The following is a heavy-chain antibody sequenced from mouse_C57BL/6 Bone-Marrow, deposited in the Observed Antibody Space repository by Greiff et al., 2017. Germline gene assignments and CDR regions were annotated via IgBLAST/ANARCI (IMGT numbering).Heavy chain of an antibody. V-gene: IGHV5-4*03. J-gene: IGHJ2*01. CDR2: ISDGGSYT. CDR1: GFTFSSYA. D-gene: IGHD3-2*02. Sequence: EVMLVESGGGLVKPGGSLKLSCAASGFTFSSYAMSWVRQTPEKRLEWVATISDGGSYTYYPDNVKGRFTISRDNAKNNLYLQMSHLKSEDTAMYYCATAQANNWGQGTTLTGSS. CDR3: ATAQANN.